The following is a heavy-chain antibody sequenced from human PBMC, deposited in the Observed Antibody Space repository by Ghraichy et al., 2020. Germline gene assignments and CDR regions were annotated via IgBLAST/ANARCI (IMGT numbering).Heavy chain of an antibody. D-gene: IGHD6-19*01. CDR2: ISASGANT. CDR3: AKDTGSNSCWSSDY. V-gene: IGHV3-23*01. CDR1: GFTFSNYA. J-gene: IGHJ4*02. Sequence: GGSLRLSCAASGFTFSNYAITWVRQAPGKGLEWVSTISASGANTYHADSVKGRFTVSRDNSKNTLYLQMNSLSAEDTAIYYCAKDTGSNSCWSSDYWGQGTLVTVSS.